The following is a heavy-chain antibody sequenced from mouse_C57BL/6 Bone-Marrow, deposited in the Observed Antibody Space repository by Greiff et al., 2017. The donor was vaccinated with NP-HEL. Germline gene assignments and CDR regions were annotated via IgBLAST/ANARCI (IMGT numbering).Heavy chain of an antibody. D-gene: IGHD1-1*01. CDR2: ISRCGSYT. CDR1: GFTFSSYG. J-gene: IGHJ2*01. Sequence: DVMLVESGGDLVKPGWSLKLSCAASGFTFSSYGMSWVRQTPDKRLAWVANISRCGSYTYYPDSVKGRFTISRDNAKNTLYLQMSSLKSEDTAMYYCARLYYGSSRDFDYWGQGTTLTVSS. V-gene: IGHV5-6*02. CDR3: ARLYYGSSRDFDY.